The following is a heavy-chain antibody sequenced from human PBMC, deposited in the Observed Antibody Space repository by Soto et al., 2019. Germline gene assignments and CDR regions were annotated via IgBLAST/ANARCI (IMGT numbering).Heavy chain of an antibody. V-gene: IGHV3-48*01. CDR3: ARGRPPGE. Sequence: GGSLRLSCAASGFTFSSYSMNWVRQAPGAGLEWVSYISSSSITIYYADSVKGRFTISRDNAQNSLYLQMNSLRPEDTAVYYCARGRPPGEWGQGILVTVSS. CDR1: GFTFSSYS. CDR2: ISSSSITI. J-gene: IGHJ4*02.